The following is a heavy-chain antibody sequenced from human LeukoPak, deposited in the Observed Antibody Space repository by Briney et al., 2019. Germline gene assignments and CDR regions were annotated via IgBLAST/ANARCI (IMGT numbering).Heavy chain of an antibody. CDR3: ARSGGSSSLGY. CDR1: GFTFSSYW. Sequence: GGSLRLSCAASGFTFSSYWMHWVRQAPGKGLVWVSHINTDGSSTTYADSVKGRLTISRDNAKNTLYLQMNSLRAEDTAVYYCARSGGSSSLGYWGQGTLITVSS. D-gene: IGHD6-6*01. V-gene: IGHV3-74*01. CDR2: INTDGSST. J-gene: IGHJ4*02.